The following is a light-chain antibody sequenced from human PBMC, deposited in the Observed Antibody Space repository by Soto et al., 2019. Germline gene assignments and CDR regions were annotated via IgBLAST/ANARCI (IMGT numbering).Light chain of an antibody. J-gene: IGKJ1*01. V-gene: IGKV1-39*01. CDR1: QSISNH. CDR2: AAS. CDR3: QQSYSSPPT. Sequence: IQITQSSSSLSASLEDRVIIPWRASQSISNHLNWYQQKPGKAPKMLIFAASSLQSGGPSRCSGSRSGPDFALTIISLQPEDFATYYCQQSYSSPPTFGQGTKVDIK.